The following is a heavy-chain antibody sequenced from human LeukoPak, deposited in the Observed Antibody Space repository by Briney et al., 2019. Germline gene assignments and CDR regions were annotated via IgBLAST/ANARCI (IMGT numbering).Heavy chain of an antibody. CDR2: TNTDGSGT. V-gene: IGHV3-74*01. Sequence: GESLRLSCAASGFMFSSYWMHWVRQAPGKGLVWVSRTNTDGSGTSYADSVKGRFTISRDNAKNTLYLQMNSLRAEDTALYYCAKVSVVVVAAGPFDIWGQGTMVTVSS. CDR3: AKVSVVVVAAGPFDI. D-gene: IGHD2-15*01. J-gene: IGHJ3*02. CDR1: GFMFSSYW.